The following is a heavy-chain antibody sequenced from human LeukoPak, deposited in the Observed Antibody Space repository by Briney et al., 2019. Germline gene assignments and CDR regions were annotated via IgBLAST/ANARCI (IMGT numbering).Heavy chain of an antibody. V-gene: IGHV1-8*01. D-gene: IGHD4-17*01. CDR3: ARGVNYGEYLIDY. J-gene: IGHJ4*02. Sequence: ASVSVSCKASGYTFSSYDINWVRQATGQGLEWMGWVNPNSANTGYAQKLHGRVTMTRNTSISTAYMELTSLRSEDTAVYYCARGVNYGEYLIDYWGQGTLLTVSS. CDR2: VNPNSANT. CDR1: GYTFSSYD.